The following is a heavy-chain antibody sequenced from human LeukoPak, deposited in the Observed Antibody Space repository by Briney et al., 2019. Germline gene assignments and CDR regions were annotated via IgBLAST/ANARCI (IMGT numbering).Heavy chain of an antibody. CDR2: ISAYNGNT. D-gene: IGHD6-13*01. Sequence: ASVKVSCKASGYTFTSYGISWVRQAPGQGLEWMGWISAYNGNTNYAQKLQGRVTMTTDTSTSTAYMELRSLRSDDTAVYYCARVWEIAGLNWSDPWGQGTLVTVSS. V-gene: IGHV1-18*01. J-gene: IGHJ5*02. CDR1: GYTFTSYG. CDR3: ARVWEIAGLNWSDP.